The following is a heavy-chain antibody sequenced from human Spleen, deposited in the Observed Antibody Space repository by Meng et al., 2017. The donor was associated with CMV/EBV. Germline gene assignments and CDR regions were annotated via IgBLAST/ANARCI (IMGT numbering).Heavy chain of an antibody. V-gene: IGHV3-53*01. Sequence: GGSLRLSCAASGFTVSNNYMSWVRQAPGKGLEWVSLIYTSGSTYYADSVKGRFTISRDNAKNSLYLQMNSLRAEDTAVYYCARDAGLIGYDFWSGYYAGLFDYWGQGTLVTVSS. D-gene: IGHD3-3*01. J-gene: IGHJ4*02. CDR2: IYTSGST. CDR3: ARDAGLIGYDFWSGYYAGLFDY. CDR1: GFTVSNNY.